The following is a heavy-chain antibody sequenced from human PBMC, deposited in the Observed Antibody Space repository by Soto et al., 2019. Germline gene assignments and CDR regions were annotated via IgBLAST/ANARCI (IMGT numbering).Heavy chain of an antibody. CDR3: ATRDATPLDPIS. J-gene: IGHJ5*02. V-gene: IGHV4-59*12. D-gene: IGHD1-1*01. Sequence: TLSLTSTVCGDSISGYYWSWLRQPPGKGLEWIGYIHSSGGSNYNSSLNGRVTMSFDKSKNHFILNLNSVTAADTAVYFCATRDATPLDPISWGQGIPVTVSS. CDR2: IHSSGGS. CDR1: GDSISGYY.